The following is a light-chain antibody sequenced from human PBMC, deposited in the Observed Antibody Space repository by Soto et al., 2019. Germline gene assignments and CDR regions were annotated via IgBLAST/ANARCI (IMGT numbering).Light chain of an antibody. CDR3: QQYNDCPYN. CDR2: RAS. CDR1: QSVDSN. J-gene: IGKJ2*01. V-gene: IGKV3-15*01. Sequence: EVVMTQSPATLSVSPGERATISCRASQSVDSNLAWYQQKPGQAPRLLIYRASTRAAGIPDTFSGSGSCTEFTLTIIRLQSEDFAVYYCQQYNDCPYNFGQGTKLYIK.